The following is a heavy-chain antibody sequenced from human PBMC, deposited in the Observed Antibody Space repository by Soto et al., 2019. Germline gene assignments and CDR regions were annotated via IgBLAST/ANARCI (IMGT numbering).Heavy chain of an antibody. CDR1: GFTVSSNY. J-gene: IGHJ2*01. CDR2: IYSGGST. V-gene: IGHV3-53*01. D-gene: IGHD3-22*01. CDR3: AREGHYYDSTGFDL. Sequence: PGGSLRLSCAASGFTVSSNYMSWVCQAPGKGLEWVSVIYSGGSTYYADSVKGRFTISRDNSKNTLYLQMNSLRAEDTAVYYCAREGHYYDSTGFDLWGRGTLVTVS.